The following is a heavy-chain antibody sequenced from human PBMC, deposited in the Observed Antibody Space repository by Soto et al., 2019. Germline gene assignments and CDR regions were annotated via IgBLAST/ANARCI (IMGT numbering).Heavy chain of an antibody. CDR2: RRYSRSS. V-gene: IGHV4-39*02. J-gene: IGHJ5*02. Sequence: PWETVSLTCSVFGDSISVADYYWAWFRQPQGKGREWSGDRRYSRSSYYIPSLKSHVSLSLHTTSIHFTLKVTSVTAADTGLYYCSRLHISVPRKHHSTDPRGQGTQVTVSS. D-gene: IGHD6-19*01. CDR1: GDSISVADYY. CDR3: SRLHISVPRKHHSTDP.